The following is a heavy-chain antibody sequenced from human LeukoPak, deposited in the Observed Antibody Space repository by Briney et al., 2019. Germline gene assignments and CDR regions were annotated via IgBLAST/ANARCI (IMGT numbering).Heavy chain of an antibody. CDR2: IKQDGSEK. CDR3: AKTYYYSSGNS. CDR1: GFTFSSYA. Sequence: GGSLRLSCAASGFTFSSYAMSWVRQAPEKGLEWVANIKQDGSEKYYVDSVKGRFTISRDNAKNSLYLQMNSLRGEDTAIYYCAKTYYYSSGNSWGQGTLVTVSS. D-gene: IGHD3-10*01. V-gene: IGHV3-7*01. J-gene: IGHJ5*02.